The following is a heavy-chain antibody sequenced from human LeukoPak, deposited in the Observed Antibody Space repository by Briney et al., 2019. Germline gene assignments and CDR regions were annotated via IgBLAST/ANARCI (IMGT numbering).Heavy chain of an antibody. D-gene: IGHD2-2*01. V-gene: IGHV3-23*01. J-gene: IGHJ5*01. CDR3: TGCGRPCCSLDSIDS. CDR2: ISGSGGST. Sequence: GGSLRLSCAASGFTFSSYAMSWVRQAPGKGLEWVSAISGSGGSTYYADSVKGRFTISRDNSKNTLYLQMNSLRAEDTAVYYCTGCGRPCCSLDSIDSWGQGTQVTVSS. CDR1: GFTFSSYA.